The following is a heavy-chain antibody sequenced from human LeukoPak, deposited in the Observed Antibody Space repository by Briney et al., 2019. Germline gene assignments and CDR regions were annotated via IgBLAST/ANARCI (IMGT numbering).Heavy chain of an antibody. Sequence: PGRSLRLSCAASGFTFSSYAMSWVRQSPGKGLERVSAISGSGGSTYYAAYVKGRFSISRDNSKNTLYLQMNSLRAEDTAVYYCAKDFNPRAGAGLFDYWGQGTLVTVSS. CDR2: ISGSGGST. CDR3: AKDFNPRAGAGLFDY. CDR1: GFTFSSYA. J-gene: IGHJ4*02. D-gene: IGHD6-19*01. V-gene: IGHV3-23*01.